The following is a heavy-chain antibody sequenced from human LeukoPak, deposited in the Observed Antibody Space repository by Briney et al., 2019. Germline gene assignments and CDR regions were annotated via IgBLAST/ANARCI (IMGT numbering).Heavy chain of an antibody. CDR2: IYYSGST. J-gene: IGHJ4*02. CDR3: ATFRAMVRGGYARARPYYFDY. CDR1: GGSISSGGYY. V-gene: IGHV4-31*03. Sequence: SETLSLTCTVSGGSISSGGYYWSWIRQHPGKGLEWIGYIYYSGSTYYNPSLKSRVTISVDTSKNQFSLKLSSVTAADTAVYYCATFRAMVRGGYARARPYYFDYWGQGTLVTVSS. D-gene: IGHD3-10*01.